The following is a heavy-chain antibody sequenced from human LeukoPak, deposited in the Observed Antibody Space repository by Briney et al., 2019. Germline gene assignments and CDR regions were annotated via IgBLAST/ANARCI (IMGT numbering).Heavy chain of an antibody. J-gene: IGHJ4*02. CDR2: IFYTGTA. D-gene: IGHD3-3*01. CDR1: GGSISGSSYS. Sequence: SETLSLTCTVSGGSISGSSYSWGWIRQPPGKGLEWIGNIFYTGTAYYSPSLKSRVTISVDTSKNQFSLKLSSVTAADTAVYYCARHEKSGFDYWGQGTLVTVSS. CDR3: ARHEKSGFDY. V-gene: IGHV4-39*01.